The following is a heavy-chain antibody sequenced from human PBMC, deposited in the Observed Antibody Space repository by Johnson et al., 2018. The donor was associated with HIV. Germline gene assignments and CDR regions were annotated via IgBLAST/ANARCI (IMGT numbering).Heavy chain of an antibody. D-gene: IGHD3-22*01. CDR1: GFTFSRYA. V-gene: IGHV3-30-3*02. CDR2: ISFDGNNK. J-gene: IGHJ3*02. Sequence: QVQLMESGGGVVQPGRSLRLSCAASGFTFSRYAMHWVRQAPGKGLEWVAVISFDGNNKYYADSVKGRFTISRDNSKNTLYLQMKSLRAEDTAVYYCAKDLIAHASSGVDAFDIWGQGTMVTVSS. CDR3: AKDLIAHASSGVDAFDI.